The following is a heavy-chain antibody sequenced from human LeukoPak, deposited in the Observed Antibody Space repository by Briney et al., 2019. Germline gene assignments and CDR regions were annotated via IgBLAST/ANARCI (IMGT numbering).Heavy chain of an antibody. Sequence: PGGSLRLSCAASGFTFSSYWMHWVRQAPGKGLVWVSRSNRDGSSTNYADSVKGRFTISRDNAMNTLYLQMNSLRAEDTGVYYCARDLDTAMEYWGQGTLVTVSS. J-gene: IGHJ4*02. CDR3: ARDLDTAMEY. V-gene: IGHV3-74*01. CDR1: GFTFSSYW. CDR2: SNRDGSST. D-gene: IGHD5-18*01.